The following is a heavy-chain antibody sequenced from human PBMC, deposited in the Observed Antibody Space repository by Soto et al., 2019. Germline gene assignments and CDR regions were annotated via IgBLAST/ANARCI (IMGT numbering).Heavy chain of an antibody. V-gene: IGHV1-69*01. D-gene: IGHD1-7*01. J-gene: IGHJ5*02. CDR3: ASTVDWNYEGQFDP. Sequence: QVQLVQSGAEVKKPGSSVKVSCKASGGTFSSYAISWVRQAPGQGLEWMGGIIPIFGTANYAQKFQGRVTITADESTSTADMELSSLRSEDTAVYYCASTVDWNYEGQFDPWGQGTLVTVSS. CDR2: IIPIFGTA. CDR1: GGTFSSYA.